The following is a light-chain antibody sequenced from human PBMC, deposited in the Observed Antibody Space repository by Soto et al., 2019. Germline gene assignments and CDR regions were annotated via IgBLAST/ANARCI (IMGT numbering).Light chain of an antibody. J-gene: IGLJ1*01. Sequence: QSALTQPRSVSGSPGQSVTISCSGTSSDVGGYNYVSWYQQHPGKAPKLMIYDVSKWPSGVPDRFSGSKSGNTASLTISGLQAEDEADYYCCSYAGRYTYVFGTGTKVT. V-gene: IGLV2-11*01. CDR3: CSYAGRYTYV. CDR2: DVS. CDR1: SSDVGGYNY.